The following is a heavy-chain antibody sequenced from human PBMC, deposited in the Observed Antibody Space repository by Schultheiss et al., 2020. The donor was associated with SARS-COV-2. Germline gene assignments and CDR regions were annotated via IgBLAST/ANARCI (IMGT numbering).Heavy chain of an antibody. V-gene: IGHV3-30*04. D-gene: IGHD4-17*01. CDR3: ARDQRSDYGDYVDGVGGGVDI. CDR2: ISYDGSNK. CDR1: GFTFSSYP. Sequence: GGSLRLSCAASGFTFSSYPMHWVRQAPGKGLEWVAVISYDGSNKYYEDSVKGRFTISRDNSKNTLYLQMNSLRAEDTAVYYCARDQRSDYGDYVDGVGGGVDIWGQGTTVTVSS. J-gene: IGHJ6*02.